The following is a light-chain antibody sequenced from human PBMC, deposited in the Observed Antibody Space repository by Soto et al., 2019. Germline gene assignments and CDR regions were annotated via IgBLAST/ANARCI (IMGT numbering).Light chain of an antibody. CDR1: QSISTY. CDR2: AAS. Sequence: DIQMTQSPSSLSASVGDRVTITCRASQSISTYLNWYHQKPGRAPKLLIYAASSLQSGVTSRFSGSGSGTDFTLTITSLQPEDFATYYCQQTYNTPRTFGQGTKVEI. CDR3: QQTYNTPRT. V-gene: IGKV1-39*01. J-gene: IGKJ1*01.